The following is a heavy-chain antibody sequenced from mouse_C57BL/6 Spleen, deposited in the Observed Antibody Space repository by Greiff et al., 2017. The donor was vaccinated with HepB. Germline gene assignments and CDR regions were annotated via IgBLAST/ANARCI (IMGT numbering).Heavy chain of an antibody. CDR1: GYSITSGYY. Sequence: ESGPGLVKPSQSLSLTCSVTGYSITSGYYWNWIRQFPGNKLEWMGYISYDGSNNYNPSLKNRISITRDTSKNQFFLQLNSVTTEDTATYYCARDPYDGYYVWAMDYWGQGTSVTVSS. D-gene: IGHD2-3*01. V-gene: IGHV3-6*01. CDR2: ISYDGSN. CDR3: ARDPYDGYYVWAMDY. J-gene: IGHJ4*01.